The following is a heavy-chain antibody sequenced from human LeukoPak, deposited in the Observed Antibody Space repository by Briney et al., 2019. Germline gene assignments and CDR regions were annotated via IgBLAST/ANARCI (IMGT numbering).Heavy chain of an antibody. J-gene: IGHJ6*03. CDR1: GFTFSSYW. CDR2: IKQDGSEK. CDR3: ARDRYSSSSDYYYYMDV. Sequence: GGSLRLSCAASGFTFSSYWMSWVRQAPGKGLEWVANIKQDGSEKYYVDSVKGRLTISRDNAKNSLYLQMNSLRAEDTAVYYCARDRYSSSSDYYYYMDVWGKGTTVTVSS. D-gene: IGHD6-6*01. V-gene: IGHV3-7*01.